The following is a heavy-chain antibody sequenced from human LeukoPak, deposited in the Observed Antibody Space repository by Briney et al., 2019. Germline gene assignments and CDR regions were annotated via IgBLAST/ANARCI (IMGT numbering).Heavy chain of an antibody. D-gene: IGHD2-21*02. CDR2: IIPIFGTA. Sequence: SVKVSCKASGGTFSSYAISWVRQAPGQGLEWMGGIIPIFGTANYAQKFQGRVTITADESTSTAYMELSSLRSEDTAVYYCARGGGAYCGGDCYSNHYCYYGMDVWGQGSTVTVSS. CDR3: ARGGGAYCGGDCYSNHYCYYGMDV. J-gene: IGHJ6*02. V-gene: IGHV1-69*13. CDR1: GGTFSSYA.